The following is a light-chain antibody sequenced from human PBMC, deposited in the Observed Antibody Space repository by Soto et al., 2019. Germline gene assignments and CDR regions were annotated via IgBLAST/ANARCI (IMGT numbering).Light chain of an antibody. J-gene: IGLJ2*01. V-gene: IGLV2-11*01. CDR2: EVN. CDR1: SSDIGAYDY. CDR3: CSYAGSYTV. Sequence: QSALTQPASLSGSPGQSITISCTGTSSDIGAYDYVSWFQQHPGKAPKLMISEVNNRPSGVPDRFSGSKSGNTASLTISGLQAEDEADYYCCSYAGSYTVFGGGTKVTVL.